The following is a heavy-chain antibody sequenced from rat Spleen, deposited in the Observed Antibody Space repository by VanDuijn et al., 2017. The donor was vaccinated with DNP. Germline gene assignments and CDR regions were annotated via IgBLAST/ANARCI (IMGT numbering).Heavy chain of an antibody. D-gene: IGHD5-1*01. CDR2: ISTSGGST. V-gene: IGHV5-25*01. J-gene: IGHJ1*01. Sequence: EVQLVESGGGLVQPGRSLKLSCVASGFTFSDFYMAWVRQAPTKGLEWVASISTSGGSTYYRDSVKGRFTISRDNANRTLYLQMNSLRSEDTATYFCARGSGTYYWYFDFWGPGTMVTVSS. CDR3: ARGSGTYYWYFDF. CDR1: GFTFSDFY.